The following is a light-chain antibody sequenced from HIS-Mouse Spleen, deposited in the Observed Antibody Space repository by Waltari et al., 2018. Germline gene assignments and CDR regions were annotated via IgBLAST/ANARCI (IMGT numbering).Light chain of an antibody. V-gene: IGLV2-23*01. CDR3: CSYAGSSTVV. Sequence: QSALTQPASVSGSPGQSITISCTGTSSDVGRYNLVSWYQQHPSKHPKLMIYEGSKRPSGVANLFSGSKSGNSASLTISGLQAEDEADYYCCSYAGSSTVVFGGGTKLTVL. CDR1: SSDVGRYNL. J-gene: IGLJ2*01. CDR2: EGS.